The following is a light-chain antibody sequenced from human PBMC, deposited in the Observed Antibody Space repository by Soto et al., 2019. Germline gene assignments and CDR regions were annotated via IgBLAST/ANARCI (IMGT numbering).Light chain of an antibody. CDR2: GAS. J-gene: IGKJ1*01. CDR1: QSVSSN. Sequence: EIVMTQSPATLSVSPGERATLSCRASQSVSSNLAWYQQKPGQAPRLLIYGASTRATGIPARFSGSGFGTEFPLTISSLQSEDFAVYYCQHYNNWPRTFGQGTKVEIK. CDR3: QHYNNWPRT. V-gene: IGKV3-15*01.